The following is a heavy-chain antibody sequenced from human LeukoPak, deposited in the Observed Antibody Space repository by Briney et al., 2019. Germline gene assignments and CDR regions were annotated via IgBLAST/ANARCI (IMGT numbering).Heavy chain of an antibody. CDR3: AADWTAAAVFDY. D-gene: IGHD6-13*01. CDR1: GFTFTSSA. Sequence: SVKVSCKASGFTFTSSAVQWVRRARGQRLEWIGWIVVGSGNTNYAQKFQERVTITRDMSTSTAYMELSSLRSEDTAVYYCAADWTAAAVFDYWGQGTLVTVSS. J-gene: IGHJ4*02. CDR2: IVVGSGNT. V-gene: IGHV1-58*01.